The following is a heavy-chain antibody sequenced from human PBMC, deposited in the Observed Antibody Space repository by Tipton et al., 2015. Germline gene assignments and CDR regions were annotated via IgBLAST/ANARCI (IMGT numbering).Heavy chain of an antibody. CDR3: AGTLWSGYADYYGMDV. D-gene: IGHD3-3*01. Sequence: LRLSCSVSGGSVSNSYYYWGWIRQPPGKGLEWIGSIYYSGDTYYNPSLKSRVTISVDTSKNELSLRVSPVTAADTAVYYCAGTLWSGYADYYGMDVWGQGTTVTVSS. J-gene: IGHJ6*02. CDR2: IYYSGDT. V-gene: IGHV4-39*01. CDR1: GGSVSNSYYY.